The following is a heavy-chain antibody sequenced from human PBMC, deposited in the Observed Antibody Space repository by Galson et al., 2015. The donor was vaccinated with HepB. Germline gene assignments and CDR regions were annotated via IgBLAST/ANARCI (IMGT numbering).Heavy chain of an antibody. CDR3: LNSGYCSGGTCSSYWSFDF. CDR2: ISSNGGRT. Sequence: SLRLSCAASGFAFRTYAMHWVRQAPGKGLEYISAISSNGGRTYYADSVKGRFTISRDNSKNTLYLQMSSLRAEDTAFYYCLNSGYCSGGTCSSYWSFDFWGQGTLVAVSS. V-gene: IGHV3-64D*06. D-gene: IGHD2-15*01. CDR1: GFAFRTYA. J-gene: IGHJ4*02.